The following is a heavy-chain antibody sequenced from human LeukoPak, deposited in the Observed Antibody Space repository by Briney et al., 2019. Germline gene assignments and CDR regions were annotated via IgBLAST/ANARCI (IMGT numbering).Heavy chain of an antibody. D-gene: IGHD3-10*01. Sequence: ASVKVSCKASGYGFTAFYIHWVRQAPGHGLEWMGWINPNTGGTNYAQKFQGRVTMTSDTSISTAYMELSRLRSDDTAVYYCARDQYYYGSGSRTELDSWGQGTLVTVSS. CDR3: ARDQYYYGSGSRTELDS. CDR1: GYGFTAFY. CDR2: INPNTGGT. J-gene: IGHJ4*02. V-gene: IGHV1-2*02.